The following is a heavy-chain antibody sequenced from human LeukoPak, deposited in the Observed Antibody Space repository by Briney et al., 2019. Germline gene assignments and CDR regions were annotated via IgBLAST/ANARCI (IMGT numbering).Heavy chain of an antibody. V-gene: IGHV3-33*08. D-gene: IGHD3-10*02. Sequence: PGGSPRLSCAASGFTFSGSAMHWVRQAPGQELERVAVIWYDGSNKYYADSVKGRFTISRDNSKNTLYLQMNSLRAEDTAVYYCARDVRLHYYYYGMDVWGQGTTVTVSS. J-gene: IGHJ6*02. CDR3: ARDVRLHYYYYGMDV. CDR2: IWYDGSNK. CDR1: GFTFSGSA.